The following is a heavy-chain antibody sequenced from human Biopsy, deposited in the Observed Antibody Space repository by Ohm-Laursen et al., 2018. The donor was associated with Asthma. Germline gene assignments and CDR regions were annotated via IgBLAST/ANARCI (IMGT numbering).Heavy chain of an antibody. J-gene: IGHJ6*02. CDR3: ARGPNYHGSGRAPIGMDV. CDR1: GGSVSTGSYY. CDR2: IYYTGSD. D-gene: IGHD3-10*01. Sequence: TLSLTCTVSGGSVSTGSYYWSWIRQPPGKGLEWLGYIYYTGSDNYNPSLKSRVTISIDTSKNQFSLRLNSVTAADTAVYYCARGPNYHGSGRAPIGMDVWGQGTTVTVSS. V-gene: IGHV4-61*01.